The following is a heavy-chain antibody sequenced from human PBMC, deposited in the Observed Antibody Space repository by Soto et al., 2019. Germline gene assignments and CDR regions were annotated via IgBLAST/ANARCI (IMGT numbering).Heavy chain of an antibody. CDR3: GVLRWRVFDY. V-gene: IGHV4-34*01. CDR2: INHSGST. CDR1: GGSFSGYY. J-gene: IGHJ4*02. Sequence: QVQLQQWGAGLLKPSETLSLTCAVYGGSFSGYYWSWIRQPPGKGLEWIGEINHSGSTNYNPSLKSRVTVSVDTSKTQFSLKLSSVTAADTAVYYCGVLRWRVFDYWGQGTLVTVSS. D-gene: IGHD2-15*01.